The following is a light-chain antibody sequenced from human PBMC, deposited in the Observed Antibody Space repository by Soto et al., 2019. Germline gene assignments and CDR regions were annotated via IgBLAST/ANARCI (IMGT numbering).Light chain of an antibody. J-gene: IGLJ1*01. CDR2: EVN. V-gene: IGLV2-14*01. Sequence: QSALTQPASVSGSPGQSITISCTGTNSDIGDYNSVSWYQQHPDKAPKLVIYEVNTRPSGVSLRFSGSKSVNTASLTISGLQTDDEAVYYCSSYSQTRSFVFGTGTKLTVL. CDR1: NSDIGDYNS. CDR3: SSYSQTRSFV.